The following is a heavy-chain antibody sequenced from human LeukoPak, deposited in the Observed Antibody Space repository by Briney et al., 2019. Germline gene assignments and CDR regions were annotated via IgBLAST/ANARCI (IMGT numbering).Heavy chain of an antibody. Sequence: GASVKVSCKASGYTFTGYYMDWVRQAPGQGLEWMGWINPNSGGTNYAQKFQGRVTMTRDTSISTAYMELSRLRSDDTAVYYCARSKGRWFGEPPQFWGQGTLVTVSS. CDR3: ARSKGRWFGEPPQF. CDR1: GYTFTGYY. CDR2: INPNSGGT. V-gene: IGHV1-2*02. D-gene: IGHD3-10*01. J-gene: IGHJ4*02.